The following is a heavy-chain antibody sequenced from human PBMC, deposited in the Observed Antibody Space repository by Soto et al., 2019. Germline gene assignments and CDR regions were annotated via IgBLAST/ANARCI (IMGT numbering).Heavy chain of an antibody. CDR2: IYYSGST. CDR1: GGSISSSSYY. D-gene: IGHD5-12*01. J-gene: IGHJ4*02. Sequence: SETLSLTCTVSGGSISSSSYYWGWIRQPPGKGLEWIGSIYYSGSTYYNPSLKSRVTISVDTSKNQFSLKLSSVTAADTAVYYCARYSGYDLISYYFDYWGQGTLVTVSS. CDR3: ARYSGYDLISYYFDY. V-gene: IGHV4-39*01.